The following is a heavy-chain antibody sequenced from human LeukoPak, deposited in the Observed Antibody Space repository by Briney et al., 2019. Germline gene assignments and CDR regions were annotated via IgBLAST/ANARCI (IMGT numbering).Heavy chain of an antibody. CDR3: ARVRVVVVAATPGSYGMDV. CDR2: ISAYNGNT. Sequence: ASVKVSCKASGYTFTSYGISWVRQAPGQGLEWMGWISAYNGNTNYAQKLQGRVTMTTGTSTSTAYMELRSLRSDDTAVYYCARVRVVVVAATPGSYGMDVWGQGTTVTVSS. D-gene: IGHD2-15*01. J-gene: IGHJ6*02. CDR1: GYTFTSYG. V-gene: IGHV1-18*01.